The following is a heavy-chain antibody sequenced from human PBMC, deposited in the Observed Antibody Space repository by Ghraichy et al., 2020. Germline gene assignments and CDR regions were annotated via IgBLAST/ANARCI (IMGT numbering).Heavy chain of an antibody. CDR3: ARDSITMVRGGDNWFDP. CDR1: GGSISSGSYY. J-gene: IGHJ5*02. D-gene: IGHD3-10*01. CDR2: IYTSGST. V-gene: IGHV4-61*02. Sequence: SETLSLTCTVSGGSISSGSYYWSWIRQPAGKGLEWIGRIYTSGSTNYNPSLKSRVTLSVDTSKNQFSLKLSSVTAADTAVYYCARDSITMVRGGDNWFDPWGQGTLVTVSS.